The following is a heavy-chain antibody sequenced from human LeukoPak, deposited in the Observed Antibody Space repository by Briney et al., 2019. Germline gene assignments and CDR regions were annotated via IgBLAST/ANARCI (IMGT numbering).Heavy chain of an antibody. V-gene: IGHV4-59*01. Sequence: PSETLSLTCTVSGGSINSFYWSWIRQPPGKGLEWIGYIYYGGSTNYNPSLKSRVTISVDTSKNQLSLKLSSVTAADTAVYYCARALSGYGCFDYWGQGTLVTVSS. D-gene: IGHD5-12*01. CDR2: IYYGGST. CDR3: ARALSGYGCFDY. CDR1: GGSINSFY. J-gene: IGHJ4*02.